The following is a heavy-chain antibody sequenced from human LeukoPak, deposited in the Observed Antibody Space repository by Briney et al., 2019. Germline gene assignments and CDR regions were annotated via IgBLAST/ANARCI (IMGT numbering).Heavy chain of an antibody. V-gene: IGHV5-51*01. J-gene: IGHJ3*02. CDR2: IYPGDSDT. Sequence: GESLKISCKGSGYSFTSYWIGWVRQMPGKGLGWMGIIYPGDSDTRYSPSFQGQVTISADKSINTAYLQWSSLKASDTAMYYCAREGSSKGRAFDIWGQGTMVTVSS. CDR1: GYSFTSYW. D-gene: IGHD6-13*01. CDR3: AREGSSKGRAFDI.